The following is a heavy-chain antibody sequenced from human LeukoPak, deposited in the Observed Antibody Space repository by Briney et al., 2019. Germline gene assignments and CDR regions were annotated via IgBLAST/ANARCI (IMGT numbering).Heavy chain of an antibody. CDR2: ISGSGGST. D-gene: IGHD5-18*01. V-gene: IGHV3-23*01. Sequence: GGSLRLSCAASGFTFSSYAMSWVRQAPGKGLEWVSAISGSGGSTYYTDSVKGRFTISRDNSKNTLYLQMNSLRAEDTAVYYCAKDQSSYGFILYYGMDVWGQGTTVTVSS. CDR1: GFTFSSYA. CDR3: AKDQSSYGFILYYGMDV. J-gene: IGHJ6*02.